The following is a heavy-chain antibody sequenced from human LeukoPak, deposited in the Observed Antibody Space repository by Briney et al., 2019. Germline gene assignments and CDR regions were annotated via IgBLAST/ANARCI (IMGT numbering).Heavy chain of an antibody. V-gene: IGHV3-48*04. D-gene: IGHD3-22*01. CDR2: ISGSGSTI. J-gene: IGHJ4*02. CDR3: ARDSPYYYDSSGLDY. Sequence: GGSLRLSCAASGFTFSGYSMNWVRQAPGKGLEWVSYISGSGSTIYYADSVKGRFTISRDNAKNSLYLQMNSLRAEDTAVYYCARDSPYYYDSSGLDYWGQGTLVTVSS. CDR1: GFTFSGYS.